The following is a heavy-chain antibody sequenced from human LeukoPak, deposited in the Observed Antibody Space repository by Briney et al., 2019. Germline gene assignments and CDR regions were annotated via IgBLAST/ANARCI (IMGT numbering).Heavy chain of an antibody. J-gene: IGHJ3*01. D-gene: IGHD6-6*01. V-gene: IGHV3-30*03. Sequence: GGSLRLSCAASGFTFSSYGMHWVRQAPGKGLEWVAVISYDGSNKYYADSVKGRFTISRDNAKNSLYLQINSLRAEDTAVYYCARSSYSSSSSVWGQGTMVTVSS. CDR1: GFTFSSYG. CDR3: ARSSYSSSSSV. CDR2: ISYDGSNK.